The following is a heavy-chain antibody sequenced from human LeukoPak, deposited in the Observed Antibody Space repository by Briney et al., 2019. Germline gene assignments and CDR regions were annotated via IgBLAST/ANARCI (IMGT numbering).Heavy chain of an antibody. CDR1: GGSISSSSYY. Sequence: SETLSLTCTVSGGSISSSSYYWGWIRQPPGKGLEWIGYIYYSGSTNYNPSLKSRVTISVDTSKNQFSLKLSSVTAADTAVYYCARSADRVVRGAPPYYYYYMDVWGKGTTVTVSS. CDR2: IYYSGST. J-gene: IGHJ6*03. D-gene: IGHD3-10*01. V-gene: IGHV4-61*05. CDR3: ARSADRVVRGAPPYYYYYMDV.